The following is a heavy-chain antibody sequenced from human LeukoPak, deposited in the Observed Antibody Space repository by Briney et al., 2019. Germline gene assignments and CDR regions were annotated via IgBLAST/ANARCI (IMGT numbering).Heavy chain of an antibody. D-gene: IGHD3-10*01. CDR3: ARDISPRKTELLWFGEFNGGFDP. J-gene: IGHJ5*02. Sequence: SETLSLTCTVSGGSISSYYWSWIRQPPGKGLEWIGYIYYSGGTNYNPSLKSRVTISVDTSKNQFSLKLSSVTAADTAVYYCARDISPRKTELLWFGEFNGGFDPWGQGTLVTVSS. CDR2: IYYSGGT. V-gene: IGHV4-59*01. CDR1: GGSISSYY.